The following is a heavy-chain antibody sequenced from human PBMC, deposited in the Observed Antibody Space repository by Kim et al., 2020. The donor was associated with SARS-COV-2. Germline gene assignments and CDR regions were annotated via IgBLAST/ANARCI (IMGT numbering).Heavy chain of an antibody. Sequence: GGSLRLSCAASGFTFSSYGMHWVRQAPGKGLEWVAVIWYDGSNKYYADSVKGRFTISRDNSKNTLYLQMNSLRAEDTAVYYCARDISSWTGTVTSNYWGQGTLVTVSS. V-gene: IGHV3-33*01. CDR2: IWYDGSNK. J-gene: IGHJ4*02. CDR1: GFTFSSYG. CDR3: ARDISSWTGTVTSNY. D-gene: IGHD4-17*01.